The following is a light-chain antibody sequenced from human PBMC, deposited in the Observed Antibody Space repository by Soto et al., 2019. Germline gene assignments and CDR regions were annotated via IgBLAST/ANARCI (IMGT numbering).Light chain of an antibody. Sequence: ISLSPSPSTVSASVGCRVHITCRATQTLSNGLAGYHPKLGKASKRLISRASTLETGVPSRSCASGDGTEFTITISSLRPEDFSTYYCHQYNSYFPITFGQGTKVEI. CDR2: RAS. V-gene: IGKV1-5*03. J-gene: IGKJ1*01. CDR3: HQYNSYFPIT. CDR1: QTLSNG.